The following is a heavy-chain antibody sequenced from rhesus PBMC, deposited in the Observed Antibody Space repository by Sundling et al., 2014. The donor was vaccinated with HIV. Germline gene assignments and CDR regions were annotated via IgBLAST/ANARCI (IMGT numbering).Heavy chain of an antibody. CDR2: IYWDNDK. D-gene: IGHD1-26*01. Sequence: QVTLKESGPALVKPTQTLTLTCTFSGFSLSTSGMGVGWIRQPPGKTLEWLAHIYWDNDKRYSTSLKTRLTISKDTPKNQVVLTMTNMDPVDTATYYCARTYNWNSYWVWDSWGQGSSSPSPQ. V-gene: IGHV2-174*02. CDR1: GFSLSTSGMG. CDR3: ARTYNWNSYWVWDS. J-gene: IGHJ6*01.